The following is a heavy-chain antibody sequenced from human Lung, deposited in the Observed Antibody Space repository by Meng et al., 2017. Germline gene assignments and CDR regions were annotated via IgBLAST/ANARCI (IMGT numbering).Heavy chain of an antibody. D-gene: IGHD2-15*01. CDR3: ARGRVVVAATPSDY. J-gene: IGHJ4*02. Sequence: EVQLVESGGGLVKPGGSLILSCAASGFTFSSYSMNWVRQAPGKGLEWVSSISSSSTYADSVKGRFTISRDNAKNSLYLQMNSLRAEDTAVYYCARGRVVVAATPSDYWGQGTLVTVSS. CDR1: GFTFSSYS. CDR2: ISSSST. V-gene: IGHV3-21*01.